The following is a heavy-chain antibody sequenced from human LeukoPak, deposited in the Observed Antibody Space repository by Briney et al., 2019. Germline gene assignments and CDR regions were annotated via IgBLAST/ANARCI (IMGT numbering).Heavy chain of an antibody. CDR2: ISSSGSTI. CDR3: ARVVAARDYFDY. D-gene: IGHD2-15*01. J-gene: IGHJ4*02. V-gene: IGHV3-48*03. Sequence: PGGSLRLSCAASGFTSSSYEMDWVRQAPGKGLEWVSYISSSGSTIYYADSVKGRFTISRDNAKNSLYLQMNSLRAEDTAVYYCARVVAARDYFDYWGQGTLVTVSS. CDR1: GFTSSSYE.